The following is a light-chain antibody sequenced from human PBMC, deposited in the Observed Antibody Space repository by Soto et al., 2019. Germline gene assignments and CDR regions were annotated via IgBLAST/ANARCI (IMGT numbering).Light chain of an antibody. CDR3: SSYTSSSTLDV. CDR2: DVN. CDR1: SSDVGAYNY. J-gene: IGLJ1*01. V-gene: IGLV2-11*01. Sequence: QSALTQPRSVSGSPGQSVTISCTGTSSDVGAYNYVSWYQQHPGKAPKLMLYDVNKRPSGVPDRFSGSKSGNTASLTISGLQAEDEADYYCSSYTSSSTLDVFGSGTKLTVL.